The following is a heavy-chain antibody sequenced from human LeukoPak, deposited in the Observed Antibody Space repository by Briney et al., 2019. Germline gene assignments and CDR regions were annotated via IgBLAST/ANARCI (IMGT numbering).Heavy chain of an antibody. D-gene: IGHD6-25*01. V-gene: IGHV4-59*08. CDR3: ARQNPPGSKKGWFDP. CDR1: GGSINSYY. CDR2: IYYNGIT. J-gene: IGHJ5*02. Sequence: SETLSLTCTVSGGSINSYYWTWIRQPPGKGLEWIACIYYNGITNYKSSLESRLTISVDTSKNQFSLRLRSVSAADTAVYYCARQNPPGSKKGWFDPWGQGTPVTVSS.